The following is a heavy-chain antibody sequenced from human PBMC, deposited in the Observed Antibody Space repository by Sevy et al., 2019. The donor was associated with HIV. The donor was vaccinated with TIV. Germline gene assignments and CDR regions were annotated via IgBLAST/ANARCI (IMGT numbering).Heavy chain of an antibody. CDR3: AKDPGSFAAGIPIDY. V-gene: IGHV3-23*01. J-gene: IGHJ4*02. Sequence: GGSLRLSCAASGFTFSSYAMSWVRQAPGKGLEWVSGTSGSGGSTYYADSVKGRFTISRDNSKNTLYLQMNSLRAEDTAVYYCAKDPGSFAAGIPIDYWGQGTLVTVSS. CDR1: GFTFSSYA. D-gene: IGHD6-13*01. CDR2: TSGSGGST.